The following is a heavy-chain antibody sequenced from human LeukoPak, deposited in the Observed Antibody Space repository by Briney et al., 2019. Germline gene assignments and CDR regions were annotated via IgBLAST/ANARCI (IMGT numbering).Heavy chain of an antibody. D-gene: IGHD3-10*01. CDR2: IYHSGST. CDR1: GGSISSSNW. J-gene: IGHJ4*02. V-gene: IGHV4-4*02. Sequence: PSETLSLTCAVSGGSISSSNWWSWVRQPPGKGLEWIGEIYHSGSTNYNPSLKSRVTISVDTSKNQFSLKLSSVTAADTAVYYCARGSLQAGFDYWGQGTLVTVSS. CDR3: ARGSLQAGFDY.